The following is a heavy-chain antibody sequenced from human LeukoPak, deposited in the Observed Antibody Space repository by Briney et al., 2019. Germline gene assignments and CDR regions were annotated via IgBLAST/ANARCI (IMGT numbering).Heavy chain of an antibody. D-gene: IGHD2-15*01. V-gene: IGHV1-69*13. CDR2: IIPIFGTA. CDR3: ARAGCSGGSCYFMVY. Sequence: GASVKVSCKASGGTSSSYAISWVRQAPGQGLEWMGGIIPIFGTANYAQKFQGRVTITADESTSTAYMELSSLRSEDTAVYYCARAGCSGGSCYFMVYWGQGTLVTVSS. J-gene: IGHJ4*02. CDR1: GGTSSSYA.